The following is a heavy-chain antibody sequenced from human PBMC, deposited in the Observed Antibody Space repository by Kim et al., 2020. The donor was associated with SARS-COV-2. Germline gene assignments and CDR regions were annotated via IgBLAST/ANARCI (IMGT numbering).Heavy chain of an antibody. D-gene: IGHD1-26*01. CDR3: ARGGSYYSDYYYGMDV. CDR1: GYTFTSYD. Sequence: ASVKVSCKASGYTFTSYDINWVRQATGQGLEWMGWMNPNSGNTGYAQKFQGRVTMTRNTSISTAYMELSSLRSEDTAVYYCARGGSYYSDYYYGMDVWGQGTTVTVSS. CDR2: MNPNSGNT. V-gene: IGHV1-8*01. J-gene: IGHJ6*02.